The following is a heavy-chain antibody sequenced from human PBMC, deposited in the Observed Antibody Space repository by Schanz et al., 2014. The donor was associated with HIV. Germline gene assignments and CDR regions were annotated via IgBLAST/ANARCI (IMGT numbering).Heavy chain of an antibody. CDR3: AKPEYDSRGNSQSHFDS. Sequence: EVQLLESGGGLVQPGGSLRLSCAASGFTFSSYAMTWVRQAPGKGLDWVSTISGSGGSTYYADSVNGRFTISRDNSKNTLYLQMTTLRTEDTAVYYCAKPEYDSRGNSQSHFDSWGQGTLVTVSS. CDR2: ISGSGGST. V-gene: IGHV3-23*01. D-gene: IGHD3-22*01. J-gene: IGHJ4*02. CDR1: GFTFSSYA.